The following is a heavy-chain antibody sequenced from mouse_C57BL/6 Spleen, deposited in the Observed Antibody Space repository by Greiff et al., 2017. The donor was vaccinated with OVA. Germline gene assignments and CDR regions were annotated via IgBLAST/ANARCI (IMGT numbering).Heavy chain of an antibody. V-gene: IGHV3-8*01. J-gene: IGHJ2*01. CDR2: ISYSGST. CDR1: GYSITSDY. Sequence: EVQLQQSGPGLAKPSQTLSLTCSVTGYSITSDYWNWIRKFPGNKLEYMGYISYSGSTYYTPSLKSRISISRDTSKNKYYLQWNSVTTEDTATYYCARSLITTVVTGGYYFDYWGQGTTLTVSS. CDR3: ARSLITTVVTGGYYFDY. D-gene: IGHD1-1*01.